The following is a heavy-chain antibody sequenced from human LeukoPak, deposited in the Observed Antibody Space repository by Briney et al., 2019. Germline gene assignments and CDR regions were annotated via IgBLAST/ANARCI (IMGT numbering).Heavy chain of an antibody. CDR3: ARDGEEVPWFGKGPSYGMDV. D-gene: IGHD3-10*01. CDR2: ISAYNGNT. J-gene: IGHJ6*04. CDR1: GYTFTSYG. Sequence: ASVKVSCKASGYTFTSYGISWVRQAPGQGLEWMGWISAYNGNTNYAQKLQGRVTMTTDTSTSTAYMELRSLRSDDTAVYYCARDGEEVPWFGKGPSYGMDVWGKGTTVTVSS. V-gene: IGHV1-18*04.